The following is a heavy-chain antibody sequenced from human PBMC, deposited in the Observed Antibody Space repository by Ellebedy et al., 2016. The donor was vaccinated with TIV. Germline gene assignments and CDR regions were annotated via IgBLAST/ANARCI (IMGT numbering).Heavy chain of an antibody. CDR2: ITWNGVNT. CDR3: ARDPNYSGWYQFDF. D-gene: IGHD6-19*01. CDR1: GFNFDDHG. Sequence: GESLKISCAASGFNFDDHGMSWVRQVPGKGLQWVSGITWNGVNTGYADSVKGRFTISRDNAEKFVYLQMNSLRVEDTALYYCARDPNYSGWYQFDFWGQGALVIVSS. J-gene: IGHJ4*02. V-gene: IGHV3-20*04.